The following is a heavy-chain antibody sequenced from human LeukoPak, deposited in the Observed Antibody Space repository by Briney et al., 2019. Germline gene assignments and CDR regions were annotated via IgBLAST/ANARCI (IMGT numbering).Heavy chain of an antibody. V-gene: IGHV1-2*02. CDR3: ARDWEGLGEYWYFDL. D-gene: IGHD1-26*01. Sequence: ASVKISCKASGYTFTGYYMHWVRQAPGQGLEWMGWINPNSGGTNYAQKFQGRVTMTRDTSISTAYMELSRLRSDDTAVYYCARDWEGLGEYWYFDLWGRGTLVTVSS. J-gene: IGHJ2*01. CDR2: INPNSGGT. CDR1: GYTFTGYY.